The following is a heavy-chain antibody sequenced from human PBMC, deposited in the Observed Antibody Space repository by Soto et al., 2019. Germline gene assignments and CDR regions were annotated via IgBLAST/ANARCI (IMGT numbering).Heavy chain of an antibody. CDR2: INHSGST. D-gene: IGHD4-17*01. CDR1: GGSFSGYY. V-gene: IGHV4-34*01. J-gene: IGHJ4*02. Sequence: SETLSLTCAVYGGSFSGYYWSWIRQPPGKGLEWIGEINHSGSTNYNPSLKSRVTISVDTSKNQFSLKLSSVTAADTAVYYCARGMTTVTTFDYWGQGTLVTVSS. CDR3: ARGMTTVTTFDY.